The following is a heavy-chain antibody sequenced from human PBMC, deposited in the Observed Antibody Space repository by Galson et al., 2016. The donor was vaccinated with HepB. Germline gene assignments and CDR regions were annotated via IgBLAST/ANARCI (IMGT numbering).Heavy chain of an antibody. Sequence: SLRLSCAASGFTFSSYAMSWVRQAPGKGLEWVSGISGRGDLKYYADSVKGRFTIPRDNPKNTLHLQMKSLRVDDTAVYYCAKIWGKSSGWYGSSYFQYGMDVWGQGTTVSVSS. V-gene: IGHV3-23*01. J-gene: IGHJ6*02. CDR1: GFTFSSYA. CDR2: ISGRGDLK. D-gene: IGHD6-19*01. CDR3: AKIWGKSSGWYGSSYFQYGMDV.